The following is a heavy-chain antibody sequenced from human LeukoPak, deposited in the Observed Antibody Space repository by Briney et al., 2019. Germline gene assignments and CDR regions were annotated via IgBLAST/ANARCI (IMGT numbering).Heavy chain of an antibody. CDR1: GYSFTSYW. Sequence: GESLKISCKGSGYSFTSYWIGWVRQMPGKGLEWMGIIYPGDSDTRYSPSFQGQVTISADKSISTAYLQWCSLKASDTAMYYCARLSSSGWYYFDYWGQGTLVTVSS. J-gene: IGHJ4*02. CDR2: IYPGDSDT. V-gene: IGHV5-51*01. D-gene: IGHD6-19*01. CDR3: ARLSSSGWYYFDY.